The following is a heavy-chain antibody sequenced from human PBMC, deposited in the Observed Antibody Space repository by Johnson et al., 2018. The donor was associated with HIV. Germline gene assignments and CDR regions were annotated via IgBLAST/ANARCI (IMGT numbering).Heavy chain of an antibody. J-gene: IGHJ3*02. CDR1: GFTFSSYG. CDR2: ISYDGNNQ. Sequence: QVQLVESGGGVVQPGKSLRLSCAASGFTFSSYGMHWVRQAPGKGLEWVATISYDGNNQYYADSVKGRFTISRDNSKNTLYLQMNSLRAEDTAVYYCARDNGAVAGPEGAFDIWGQGTMVTVSS. V-gene: IGHV3-30*03. D-gene: IGHD6-19*01. CDR3: ARDNGAVAGPEGAFDI.